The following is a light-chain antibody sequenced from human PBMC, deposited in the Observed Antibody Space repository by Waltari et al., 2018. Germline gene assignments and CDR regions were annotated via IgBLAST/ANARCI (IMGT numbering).Light chain of an antibody. CDR1: QSLVHSDGNTY. CDR2: KVS. J-gene: IGKJ4*01. Sequence: DVVMTQSPLSLHVPLGQPASISCRSSQSLVHSDGNTYLNWFHQRPGQSPRRLLYKVSNRDSGVTDRFSGSGSGTDFTLKSSRVEAEDVGGYYCMQATHWPALTFGGGTKVEIK. V-gene: IGKV2-30*02. CDR3: MQATHWPALT.